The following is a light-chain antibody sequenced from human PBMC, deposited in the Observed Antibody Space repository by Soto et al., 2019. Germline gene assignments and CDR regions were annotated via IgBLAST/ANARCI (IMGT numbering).Light chain of an antibody. CDR3: QPYDNFPYT. CDR1: QDISNY. CDR2: DAS. Sequence: DIQMTQSPSSLSASVGDRVTITCQASQDISNYLNWYQQKPGKAPKLLIYDASNLETGVPSRFSGSGSGTDFTFTIRSLQPEDIATYYWQPYDNFPYTFGQ. J-gene: IGKJ2*01. V-gene: IGKV1-33*01.